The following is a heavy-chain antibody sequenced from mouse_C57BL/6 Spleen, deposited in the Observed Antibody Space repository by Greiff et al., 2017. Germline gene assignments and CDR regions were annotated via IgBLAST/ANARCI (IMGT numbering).Heavy chain of an antibody. CDR1: GYTFTSYW. Sequence: QVQLQQPGAELVRPGSSVKLSCKASGYTFTSYWMHWVKQRPIQGLEWIGNIHPSDSETHYNQKFKDKATLTVDKSSSTAYMQLSSLTSEDSAVYFYAREEAHYYCSSCYFDYWGQGTTLTVSS. D-gene: IGHD1-1*01. J-gene: IGHJ2*01. CDR3: AREEAHYYCSSCYFDY. V-gene: IGHV1-52*01. CDR2: IHPSDSET.